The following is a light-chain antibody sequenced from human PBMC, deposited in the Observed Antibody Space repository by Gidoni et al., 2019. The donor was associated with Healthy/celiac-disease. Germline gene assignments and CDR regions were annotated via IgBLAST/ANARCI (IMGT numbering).Light chain of an antibody. CDR2: DAS. CDR3: QQRWGT. CDR1: QSVSSY. V-gene: IGKV3-11*01. J-gene: IGKJ2*01. Sequence: EIVLTQSPAPLSLSPGERATLSCRARQSVSSYLAWYQQKPGQAPRLLIYDASNRATGIPARFSGSGALTDFTLTISSLEPEVFAVYYCQQRWGTFGQGTKLEIK.